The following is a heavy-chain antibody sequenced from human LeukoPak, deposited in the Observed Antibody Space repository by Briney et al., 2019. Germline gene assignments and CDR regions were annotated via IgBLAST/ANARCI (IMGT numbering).Heavy chain of an antibody. V-gene: IGHV1-2*02. CDR1: GYTFTGYY. CDR2: INPNSGAT. D-gene: IGHD3-9*01. CDR3: ARGITISGSGMFDY. Sequence: ASVTVSFKPSGYTFTGYYIHWVRQAPGQGLEWMGWINPNSGATNYSQKFQGRVAMTRDTSISTAYMELSGLTYDDAAVYLCARGITISGSGMFDYWGQGTLVTVSS. J-gene: IGHJ4*02.